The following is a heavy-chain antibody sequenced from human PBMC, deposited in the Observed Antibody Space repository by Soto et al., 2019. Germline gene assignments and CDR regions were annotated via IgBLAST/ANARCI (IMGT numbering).Heavy chain of an antibody. J-gene: IGHJ6*02. Sequence: SETLSLTCTVSGDSISSAVYYWSWIRQTPGKGLEWIGHIFYSSTTYYNPSLKSRLTISVDTSKNHFSLRLTSVTAADTAVYYCARDLWVEPELYYYGMDVWGQGTTVTVSS. CDR3: ARDLWVEPELYYYGMDV. V-gene: IGHV4-30-4*01. D-gene: IGHD1-1*01. CDR1: GDSISSAVYY. CDR2: IFYSSTT.